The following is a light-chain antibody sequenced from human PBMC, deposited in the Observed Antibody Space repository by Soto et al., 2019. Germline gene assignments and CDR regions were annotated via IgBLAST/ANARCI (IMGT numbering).Light chain of an antibody. Sequence: QSALTQPPSAYGSPGQSVTISCTGSSSDVGGYNYVSWYQQHPGKAPKLMIYDVSKRPSGVPDRFSGSKSGNTASLTVSGLQAEDEADYYCSSYAGSNIVVFGGGTKLTVL. V-gene: IGLV2-8*01. CDR1: SSDVGGYNY. CDR2: DVS. J-gene: IGLJ2*01. CDR3: SSYAGSNIVV.